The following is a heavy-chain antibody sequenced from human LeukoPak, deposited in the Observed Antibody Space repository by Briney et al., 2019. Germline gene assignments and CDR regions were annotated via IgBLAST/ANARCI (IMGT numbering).Heavy chain of an antibody. CDR3: ARAPGYCSRTSCYGRYYGMDV. D-gene: IGHD2-2*01. Sequence: RSGGSLRLSCAASGFTFSSYAMHWVRQAPGKGLEWVAVISYDGSNIFYADSVKGRFTISRDNSKNTLYLQMNSLRVEDTAVYYCARAPGYCSRTSCYGRYYGMDVWGQGITVTVSS. CDR1: GFTFSSYA. CDR2: ISYDGSNI. V-gene: IGHV3-30-3*01. J-gene: IGHJ6*02.